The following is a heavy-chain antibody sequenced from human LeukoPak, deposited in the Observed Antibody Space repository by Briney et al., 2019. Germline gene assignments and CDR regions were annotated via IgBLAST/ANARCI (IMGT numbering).Heavy chain of an antibody. Sequence: ASVKVSCKASGGTFSSYAISWVRQAPGQGLEWMGWINPNSGGTNYAQKFQGRVTMTRDTSISTAYMELSRLRSDDTAVYYCARAMATIRRPRDYWGQGTLVTVSS. J-gene: IGHJ4*02. CDR1: GGTFSSYA. D-gene: IGHD5-24*01. CDR2: INPNSGGT. CDR3: ARAMATIRRPRDY. V-gene: IGHV1-2*02.